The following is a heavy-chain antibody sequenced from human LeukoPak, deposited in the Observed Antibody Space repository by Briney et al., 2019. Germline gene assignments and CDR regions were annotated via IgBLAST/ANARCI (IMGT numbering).Heavy chain of an antibody. Sequence: TGGSLRLSCAPSGFPFSSYGMHWVRQAPGKGLEWVAFIRYDGSNKYYADSVKGRFTISRDNSKNTLYLQMNSLRAEDTALYYCAKKEIWGQGTMVTVSS. CDR1: GFPFSSYG. V-gene: IGHV3-30*02. J-gene: IGHJ3*02. CDR3: AKKEI. CDR2: IRYDGSNK.